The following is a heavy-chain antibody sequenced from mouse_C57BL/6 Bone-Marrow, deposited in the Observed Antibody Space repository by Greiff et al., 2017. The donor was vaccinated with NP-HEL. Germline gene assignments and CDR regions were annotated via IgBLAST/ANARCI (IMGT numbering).Heavy chain of an antibody. CDR1: GFTFSDYY. Sequence: EVMLVESEGGLVQPGSSMKLSCTASGFTFSDYYMAWVRQVPEKGLEWVANINYDGSSTYYLDSLKSRFIISRDNAKNILYLQMSSLKSEDTATYYCARVEGPMIRGFAYWGQGTLVTVSA. D-gene: IGHD2-4*01. CDR3: ARVEGPMIRGFAY. CDR2: INYDGSST. J-gene: IGHJ3*01. V-gene: IGHV5-16*01.